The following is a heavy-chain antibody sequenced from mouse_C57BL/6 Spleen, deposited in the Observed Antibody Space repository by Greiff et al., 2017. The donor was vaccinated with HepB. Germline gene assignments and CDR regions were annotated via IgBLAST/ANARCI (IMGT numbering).Heavy chain of an antibody. V-gene: IGHV1-53*01. CDR1: GYTFTSYW. CDR2: INPSNGGT. J-gene: IGHJ4*01. D-gene: IGHD2-1*01. CDR3: AREGNYVWAMDY. Sequence: QVQLQQPETELVKPGASVKLSCKASGYTFTSYWMHWVKQRPGQGLEWIGNINPSNGGTNYNEKFKSKATLTVDKSSSTAYMQLSSLTSEDSAVYYCAREGNYVWAMDYWGQGTSVTVSS.